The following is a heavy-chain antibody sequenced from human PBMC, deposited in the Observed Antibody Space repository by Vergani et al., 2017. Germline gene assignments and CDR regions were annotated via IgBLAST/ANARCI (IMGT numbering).Heavy chain of an antibody. CDR2: LSASDRRT. CDR3: AKVGRSEVAGTFGAFDI. V-gene: IGHV3-23*01. Sequence: EVQLLESGGDLVQPGGSLRLSCAASVFTFIMHAMSWVRQAPGKGLEWVSTLSASDRRTHYADSVKGLFTISRDISKNTLLLHMNSLRPEDTAVYYCAKVGRSEVAGTFGAFDIWGQGTMVTVSS. J-gene: IGHJ3*02. D-gene: IGHD6-19*01. CDR1: VFTFIMHA.